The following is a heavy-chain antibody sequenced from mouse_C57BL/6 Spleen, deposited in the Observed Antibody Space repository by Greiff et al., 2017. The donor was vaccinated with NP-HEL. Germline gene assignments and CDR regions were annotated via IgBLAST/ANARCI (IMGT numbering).Heavy chain of an antibody. CDR3: AKKYYGSSYYAMDY. Sequence: QVQLQQSGPGLVQPSQSLSITCTVSGFSLTSYGVHWVRQSPGKGLEWLGVIWRGGSTDYNAAFMSRLSITKDNSKSQVFFKMNSLQADDTAIYYCAKKYYGSSYYAMDYWGQGTSVTVSS. D-gene: IGHD1-1*01. CDR2: IWRGGST. CDR1: GFSLTSYG. J-gene: IGHJ4*01. V-gene: IGHV2-5*01.